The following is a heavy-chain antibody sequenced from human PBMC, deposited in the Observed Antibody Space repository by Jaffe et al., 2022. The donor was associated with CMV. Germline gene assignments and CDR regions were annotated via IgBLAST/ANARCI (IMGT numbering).Heavy chain of an antibody. D-gene: IGHD1-26*01. CDR3: ARPALGRGGGSCFDT. CDR1: GGSTGSGSYY. Sequence: QVQLQESGPGLVKPSETLSLTCVVAGGSTGSGSYYWGWIRQAPGKGLEWVGNIHYSGTTYYNPSLRGRVTISVDKPKNQLSLSLRSVTAADTALYYCARPALGRGGGSCFDTWGQGALVTVSS. J-gene: IGHJ5*02. V-gene: IGHV4-39*01. CDR2: IHYSGTT.